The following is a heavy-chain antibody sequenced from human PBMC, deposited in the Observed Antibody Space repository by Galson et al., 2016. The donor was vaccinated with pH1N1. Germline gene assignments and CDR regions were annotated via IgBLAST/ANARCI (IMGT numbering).Heavy chain of an antibody. Sequence: SLRLSCAASGFTFSNYGMHWVRQAPGKGLEWVVVIWFDGRHKYYADSVKGRFTIPRDNSKNTLYLQMNSLRGEDTAMYYCAKVWGPYSGNFPFNNYYTLDVWGQGTKVTVSS. J-gene: IGHJ6*02. V-gene: IGHV3-33*06. CDR2: IWFDGRHK. D-gene: IGHD1-26*01. CDR3: AKVWGPYSGNFPFNNYYTLDV. CDR1: GFTFSNYG.